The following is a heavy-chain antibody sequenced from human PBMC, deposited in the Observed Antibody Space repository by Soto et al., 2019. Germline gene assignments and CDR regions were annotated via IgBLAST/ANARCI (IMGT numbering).Heavy chain of an antibody. D-gene: IGHD3-3*01. V-gene: IGHV5-51*01. Sequence: GESLKISCQASGYTFIYFWVAWVRQVPGKGLEWMGVIYPGASAIRYSPSFEGHVTISADKSTNTAYLQWSSLEAADTAIYYSARKGTSRGSYYDAFDFWGQGTMVTVSS. CDR2: IYPGASAI. CDR3: ARKGTSRGSYYDAFDF. J-gene: IGHJ4*02. CDR1: GYTFIYFW.